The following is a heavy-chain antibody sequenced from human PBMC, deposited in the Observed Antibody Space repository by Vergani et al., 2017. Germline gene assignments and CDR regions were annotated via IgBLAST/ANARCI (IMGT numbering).Heavy chain of an antibody. CDR2: INPNSGGT. V-gene: IGHV1-2*02. CDR1: GYTFTDYY. D-gene: IGHD3-10*01. J-gene: IGHJ4*02. Sequence: QVQLVQSGAEVKKPGASVKVSCKASGYTFTDYYMHWVRQAPGQGLEWMGWINPNSGGTNYAQKFQGRVTMTRDTSISTAYMELRSLRSDDTAVYYCAREEWFGELFGRALDYWGQGTLVTVSS. CDR3: AREEWFGELFGRALDY.